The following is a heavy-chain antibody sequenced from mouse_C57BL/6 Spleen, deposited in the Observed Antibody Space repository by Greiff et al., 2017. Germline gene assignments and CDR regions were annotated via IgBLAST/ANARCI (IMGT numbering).Heavy chain of an antibody. CDR3: ARRRVTDYGYFDV. J-gene: IGHJ1*03. V-gene: IGHV1-69*01. Sequence: QVQLQQPGAELVMPGASVKLSCKASGYTFTSYWMHWVKQRPGQGLEWIGEIDPSDSYTNYNQKFKGKSTLTVDKSSSTAYMQLSSLTSEDAAVYYCARRRVTDYGYFDVWGTGTTVTVSS. D-gene: IGHD2-2*01. CDR2: IDPSDSYT. CDR1: GYTFTSYW.